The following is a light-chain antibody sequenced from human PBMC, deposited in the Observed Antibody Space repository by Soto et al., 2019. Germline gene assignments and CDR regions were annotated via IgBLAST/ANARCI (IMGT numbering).Light chain of an antibody. CDR3: LHRMNWPLT. J-gene: IGKJ5*01. CDR1: ETVSSY. Sequence: IVLTHSPVTLSVSPWYRSTIYFRASETVSSYLLWYQQKPGQDPRLLIYDASERATGIPARFSGSGSETDFTLTISSLEPEDFGVYYCLHRMNWPLTFGQGTRLEIK. CDR2: DAS. V-gene: IGKV3-11*01.